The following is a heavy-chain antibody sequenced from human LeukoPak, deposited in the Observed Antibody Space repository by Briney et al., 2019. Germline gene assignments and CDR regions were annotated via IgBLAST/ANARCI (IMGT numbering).Heavy chain of an antibody. CDR2: ISSSRSYI. D-gene: IGHD3-10*01. J-gene: IGHJ4*02. Sequence: GGSLRLSCAASGFTFSGYTMNWVRQAPGTGLEWVSSISSSRSYIYFADSVKGRFTISRDNAKNSLYLQMNSLRAEDTAVYYCARALYGSGGQPFDCWGQGNLVTVSS. CDR1: GFTFSGYT. CDR3: ARALYGSGGQPFDC. V-gene: IGHV3-21*01.